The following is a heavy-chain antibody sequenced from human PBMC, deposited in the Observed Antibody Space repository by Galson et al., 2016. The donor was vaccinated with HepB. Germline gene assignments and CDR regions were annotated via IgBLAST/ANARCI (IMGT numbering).Heavy chain of an antibody. CDR1: GFTSDYYG. CDR3: AKRLSGTYAFGDY. D-gene: IGHD1-26*01. CDR2: ISYDAANK. V-gene: IGHV3-30*18. J-gene: IGHJ4*02. Sequence: SLRLSCAASGFTSDYYGMHWVRQAPGKGLEWVAFISYDAANKGYADSVKGRFTISRDNSKNTLFLEMNSLRGEDTAVYYCAKRLSGTYAFGDYWGQGALVTVSS.